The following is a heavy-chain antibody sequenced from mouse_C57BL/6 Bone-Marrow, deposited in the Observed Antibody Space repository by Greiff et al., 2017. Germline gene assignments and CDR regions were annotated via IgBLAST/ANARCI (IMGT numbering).Heavy chain of an antibody. D-gene: IGHD3-2*02. V-gene: IGHV5-6*02. CDR1: EFTFSSSG. CDR3: ARQLRLRDYFDY. Sequence: EVKLVESGGTLVKPGGSLKLSCAASEFTFSSSGMSWVRQTPDKRLRWFATISSGGSSTYYPDSVKGRFTISRDNAKNTLYLQMSSLKSEDTAMYYCARQLRLRDYFDYWGQGTTLTVSS. CDR2: ISSGGSST. J-gene: IGHJ2*01.